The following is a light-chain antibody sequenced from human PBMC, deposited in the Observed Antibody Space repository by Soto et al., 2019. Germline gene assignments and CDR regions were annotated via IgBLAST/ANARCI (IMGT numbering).Light chain of an antibody. J-gene: IGLJ1*01. V-gene: IGLV2-23*01. CDR3: CAYVGARSYV. Sequence: QSALAQXASVSGSPGQSITISCTGTNNLVSWYQQHPGKAPKVVLYEGTKRPSGVSNRFSGSNSGSTASLTISGLQAEDEAHYFCCAYVGARSYVFGPGTKVTVL. CDR1: NNL. CDR2: EGT.